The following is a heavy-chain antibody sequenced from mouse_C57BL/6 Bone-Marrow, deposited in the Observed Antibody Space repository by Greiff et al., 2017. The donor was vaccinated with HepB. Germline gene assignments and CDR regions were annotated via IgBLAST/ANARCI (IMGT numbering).Heavy chain of an antibody. V-gene: IGHV5-4*03. CDR3: ARAEDGNWGY. CDR1: GFTFSSYA. CDR2: ISDGGSYT. Sequence: EVKLMESGGGLVKPGGSLKLSCAASGFTFSSYAMSWVRQTPEKRLEWVATISDGGSYTYYPDNVKGRFTISRDNAKNNLYLQMSHLKSEDTAMYYCARAEDGNWGYWGQGTTLTVSS. D-gene: IGHD2-1*01. J-gene: IGHJ2*01.